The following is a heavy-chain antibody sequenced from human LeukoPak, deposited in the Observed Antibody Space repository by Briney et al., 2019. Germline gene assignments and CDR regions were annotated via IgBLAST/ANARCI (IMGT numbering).Heavy chain of an antibody. CDR2: IDLSGGST. D-gene: IGHD3-10*01. Sequence: ASVKVSCKAFAYTFNNYLIHWVRQAPGQGLEWMGIIDLSGGSTDYAQKFQGRVTMTRDTSTSTVYMELSSLRSEDTAVYFCARDLGLRGVTNWFDPWGHGTLVTVSS. J-gene: IGHJ5*02. V-gene: IGHV1-46*02. CDR3: ARDLGLRGVTNWFDP. CDR1: AYTFNNYL.